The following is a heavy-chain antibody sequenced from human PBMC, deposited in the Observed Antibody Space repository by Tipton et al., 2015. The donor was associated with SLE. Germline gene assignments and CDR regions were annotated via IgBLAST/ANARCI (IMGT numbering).Heavy chain of an antibody. CDR3: ARGRLLEWLSTYYYYYGMDV. Sequence: TLSLTCAVYGGSFSDYSWSWIRQPPGKGLEWIGEINHSGSTNYNPSLKSQVTISVDTSKIQFSLKLSSVTAADTAVYYCARGRLLEWLSTYYYYYGMDVWGHGTTVTVSS. V-gene: IGHV4-34*01. J-gene: IGHJ6*02. CDR1: GGSFSDYS. CDR2: INHSGST. D-gene: IGHD3-3*01.